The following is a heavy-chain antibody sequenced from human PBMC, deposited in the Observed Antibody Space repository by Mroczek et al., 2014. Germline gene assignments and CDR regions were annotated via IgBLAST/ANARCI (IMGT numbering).Heavy chain of an antibody. CDR3: ARERSSTSCQAFDY. CDR2: ISSSSSYI. Sequence: EVQLVETGGGLVKPGGSLRLSCAASGFTFSSYSMNWVRQAPGKGLEWVSSISSSSSYIYYADSVKGRFTISRDNAKNSLYLQMNSLRAEDTAVYYCARERSSTSCQAFDYWGQGTLVTVSS. D-gene: IGHD2-2*01. V-gene: IGHV3-21*01. J-gene: IGHJ4*02. CDR1: GFTFSSYS.